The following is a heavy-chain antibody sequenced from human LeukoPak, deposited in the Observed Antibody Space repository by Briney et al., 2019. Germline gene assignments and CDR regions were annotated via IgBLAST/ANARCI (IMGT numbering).Heavy chain of an antibody. CDR1: GGSISSYY. V-gene: IGHV4-59*01. Sequence: SETLSLTCTVSGGSISSYYWSWIRQPPGKGLEWIGYIYYSGSTNYNPSLKSRVTISVDTSKNHFSLQLSSVTAADTAVYYCARTRGYCSSTSCYYWYFDLWGRGTLVTVSS. CDR2: IYYSGST. CDR3: ARTRGYCSSTSCYYWYFDL. J-gene: IGHJ2*01. D-gene: IGHD2-2*01.